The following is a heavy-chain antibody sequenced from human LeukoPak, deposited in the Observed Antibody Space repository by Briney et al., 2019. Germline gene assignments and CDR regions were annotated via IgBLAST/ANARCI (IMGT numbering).Heavy chain of an antibody. CDR3: ASRYDSSGYYFYYFDY. V-gene: IGHV4-34*01. CDR2: INHSGST. Sequence: SETLSLTCAVYGGSFSGYYWSWIRQPPGKGLEWIGEINHSGSTNYNPSLKSRVTISVDTSKNQFSLKLSSVTAADTAVYYCASRYDSSGYYFYYFDYWGQGTLVTVSS. D-gene: IGHD3-22*01. J-gene: IGHJ4*02. CDR1: GGSFSGYY.